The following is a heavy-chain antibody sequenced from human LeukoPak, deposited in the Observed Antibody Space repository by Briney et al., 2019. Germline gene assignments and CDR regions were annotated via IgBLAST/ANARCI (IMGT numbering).Heavy chain of an antibody. CDR2: ISSDGSKE. V-gene: IGHV3-30*18. CDR1: GFAFNTFG. Sequence: GRSLRLSCAASGFAFNTFGIHWVRQAPGKGLKWVAVISSDGSKEYYGDSVKGRFTISRDNSKNILYLQMNSLRAEDSAVYYCAKSGGYCTDGICYHFDYWGQGTLVTVSS. J-gene: IGHJ4*02. CDR3: AKSGGYCTDGICYHFDY. D-gene: IGHD2-8*01.